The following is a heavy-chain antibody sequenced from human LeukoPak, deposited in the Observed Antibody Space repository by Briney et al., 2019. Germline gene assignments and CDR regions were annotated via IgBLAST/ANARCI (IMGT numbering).Heavy chain of an antibody. CDR3: ARGPMATIGSGDY. CDR1: GGTFSSYA. J-gene: IGHJ4*02. D-gene: IGHD5-24*01. V-gene: IGHV1-69*04. Sequence: SVKVSCKASGGTFSSYAISWVRQAPGQGLEWMGRIIPIFGIANYAQKLQGRVTITADKSTSTAYMELSSLRSEDTAVYYCARGPMATIGSGDYWGQGTLVTVSS. CDR2: IIPIFGIA.